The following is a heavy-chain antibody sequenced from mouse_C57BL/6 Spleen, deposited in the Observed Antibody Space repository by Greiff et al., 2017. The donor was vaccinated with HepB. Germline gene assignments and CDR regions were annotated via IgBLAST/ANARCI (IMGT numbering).Heavy chain of an antibody. Sequence: EVQLQQSGPELVKPGASVKISCKASGYTFTDYYMNWVKQSHGKSLEWIGDINPNNGGTSYNQKFKGKATLTVDKSSSTAYMELRSLTSEDSAVYYCARGNYYDYDFDYWGQGTTLTVSS. V-gene: IGHV1-26*01. J-gene: IGHJ2*01. CDR1: GYTFTDYY. CDR3: ARGNYYDYDFDY. D-gene: IGHD2-4*01. CDR2: INPNNGGT.